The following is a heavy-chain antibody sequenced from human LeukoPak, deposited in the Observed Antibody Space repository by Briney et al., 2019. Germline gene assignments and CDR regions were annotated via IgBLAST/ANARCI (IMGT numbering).Heavy chain of an antibody. Sequence: SLXCTVSGGSISTDNYYWCWIRQPXXXXXEWLGSIYYDGSTYYNPSLESRVTISVDTSKNRFSLKLSSVTAADTALYYCANLGGGWPFVVVTAWGQGTLVTVSS. CDR2: IYYDGST. J-gene: IGHJ4*02. V-gene: IGHV4-39*07. D-gene: IGHD2-21*02. CDR3: ANLGGGWPFVVVTA. CDR1: GGSISTDNYY.